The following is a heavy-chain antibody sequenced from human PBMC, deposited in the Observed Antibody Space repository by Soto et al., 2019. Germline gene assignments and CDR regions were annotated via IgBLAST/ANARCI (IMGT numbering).Heavy chain of an antibody. Sequence: PGESLRLSCAASGFTFSDHYMHWVRQAPGKELEGVGRIRNKGQNYTTTYAASVKDRFTISRDDSKKSFYLQMNSLKTEDTAVYYCGRGLYGDYAIDFWGQGTLVTVSS. CDR3: GRGLYGDYAIDF. CDR1: GFTFSDHY. J-gene: IGHJ4*02. V-gene: IGHV3-72*01. CDR2: IRNKGQNYTT. D-gene: IGHD4-17*01.